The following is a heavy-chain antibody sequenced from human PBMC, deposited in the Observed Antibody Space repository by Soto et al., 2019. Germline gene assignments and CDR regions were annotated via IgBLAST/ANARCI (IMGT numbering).Heavy chain of an antibody. Sequence: QVQLQESGPGLLKTSQTLALTCSVSGASITSDGYYWSWIRQFPGKGLEWIGHIYYSGNSYYNLSLGSRLLISVDMSKNQFSLKLSSVTAADTAVYYCARTVGSGSPDFDYWGQGILVTVSS. D-gene: IGHD3-10*01. CDR3: ARTVGSGSPDFDY. V-gene: IGHV4-31*03. CDR1: GASITSDGYY. J-gene: IGHJ4*02. CDR2: IYYSGNS.